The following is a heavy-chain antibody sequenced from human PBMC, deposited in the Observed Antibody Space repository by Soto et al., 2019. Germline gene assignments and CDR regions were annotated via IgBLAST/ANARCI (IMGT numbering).Heavy chain of an antibody. CDR1: AFTFRNYG. Sequence: GGSLRLSCAASAFTFRNYGMHWVRQAPGKGLEWVAVIWYDGSNKYYADSVKGRFTISRDNSKNTLYLQMNSLRADDTAIYYCATDRRSTLLDFWGQGTLVTVSS. J-gene: IGHJ4*02. V-gene: IGHV3-33*01. D-gene: IGHD1-26*01. CDR3: ATDRRSTLLDF. CDR2: IWYDGSNK.